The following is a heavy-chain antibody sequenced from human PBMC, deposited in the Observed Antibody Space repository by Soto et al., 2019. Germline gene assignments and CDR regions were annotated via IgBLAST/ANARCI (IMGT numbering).Heavy chain of an antibody. CDR2: IYYSGFT. CDR3: ARGYGRNFDY. CDR1: GGSITSGGYY. D-gene: IGHD5-18*01. V-gene: IGHV4-31*03. Sequence: PSETLSLTCTVSGGSITSGGYYWSWIRQHPGKGLEWIGYIYYSGFTYYNPSLKSRVTISVDTSKNQFSLKLSSVTAADTAVYYCARGYGRNFDYWGQGTLVTVSS. J-gene: IGHJ4*02.